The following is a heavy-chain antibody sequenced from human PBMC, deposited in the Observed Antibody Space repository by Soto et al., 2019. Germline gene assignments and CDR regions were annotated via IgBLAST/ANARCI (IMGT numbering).Heavy chain of an antibody. J-gene: IGHJ6*02. CDR2: ISYDGNNK. CDR1: TFTLSTYG. D-gene: IGHD2-2*01. Sequence: QVQLVESGGGVVQPGRSLRLSCAASTFTLSTYGMHWVRQAPGKGLEWVAVISYDGNNKYYADSVKDRFTISRDNSRNTLSLQMNSLTTEDTAVYYCARGAEYQVLSRDYFYGMDVWGQGIMVTVSS. CDR3: ARGAEYQVLSRDYFYGMDV. V-gene: IGHV3-30*03.